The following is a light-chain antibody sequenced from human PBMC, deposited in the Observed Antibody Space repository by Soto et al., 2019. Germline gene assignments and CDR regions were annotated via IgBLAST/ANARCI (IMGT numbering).Light chain of an antibody. CDR2: EVS. Sequence: QSALTQPASVSGSPGQAITISCTGTRDDVGGYNYVSWYQQNTGKAPKLMIFEVSYWPSGVSNRFSGSKSGNTASLTISGLRAEDEADYYCSSYTPSSTWVFGGGTKVTVL. V-gene: IGLV2-14*01. CDR1: RDDVGGYNY. CDR3: SSYTPSSTWV. J-gene: IGLJ3*02.